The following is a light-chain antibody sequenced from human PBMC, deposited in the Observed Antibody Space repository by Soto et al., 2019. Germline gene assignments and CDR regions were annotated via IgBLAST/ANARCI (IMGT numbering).Light chain of an antibody. J-gene: IGKJ5*01. CDR1: QSVSSSY. CDR2: GAS. V-gene: IGKV3-20*01. CDR3: QQYGSSPPIT. Sequence: IVFTHNHGTLSLSPGARATLSCRAIQSVSSSYLAWYQQKPGQAPRLLIYGASSRATGIPDRFSGSGSGTDFTLTISRLEPEDFAVYYCQQYGSSPPITFGQGTRLEIK.